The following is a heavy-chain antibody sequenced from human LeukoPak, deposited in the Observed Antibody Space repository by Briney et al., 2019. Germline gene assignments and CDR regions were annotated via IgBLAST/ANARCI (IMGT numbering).Heavy chain of an antibody. CDR1: GFTFSSYA. CDR3: AKGIRYYYYYGMDV. J-gene: IGHJ6*02. V-gene: IGHV3-23*01. CDR2: ISGSGGST. Sequence: GGSLRLSCAASGFTFSSYAMSWVRQAPGKGLGWVSAISGSGGSTYYADSVKGRFTISRDNSKNTLYLQMNSLRAEDTAVYYCAKGIRYYYYYGMDVWGQGTTVTVSS.